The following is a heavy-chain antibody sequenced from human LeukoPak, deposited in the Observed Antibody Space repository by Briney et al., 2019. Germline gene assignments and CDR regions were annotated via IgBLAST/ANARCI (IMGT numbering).Heavy chain of an antibody. CDR1: GFTFSNYW. V-gene: IGHV3-7*01. J-gene: IGHJ4*02. D-gene: IGHD1-26*01. CDR2: IKQDGSEK. CDR3: ASHPIGVY. Sequence: GGSLRLSCAVSGFTFSNYWMSWVRQAPGKGLEWVANIKQDGSEKYYVDSVKGRFTISRDNAKNSLYLQMNSLRAEDTAVYYCASHPIGVYWGQGTLVTVSS.